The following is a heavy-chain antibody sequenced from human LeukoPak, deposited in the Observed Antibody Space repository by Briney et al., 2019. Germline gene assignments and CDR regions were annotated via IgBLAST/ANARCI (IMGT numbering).Heavy chain of an antibody. J-gene: IGHJ5*02. V-gene: IGHV4-61*02. CDR1: GDSISSGRYF. D-gene: IGHD2-15*01. CDR2: VYTVGTA. CDR3: ARAASRSSTWFDP. Sequence: SETLSLTCAVSGDSISSGRYFWTWIRQPAGKGLEWIGRVYTVGTADYNPSLSSRVTMSVDTSKNQFSLKLSSVTAADTAVYYCARAASRSSTWFDPWGQGTLVTVPS.